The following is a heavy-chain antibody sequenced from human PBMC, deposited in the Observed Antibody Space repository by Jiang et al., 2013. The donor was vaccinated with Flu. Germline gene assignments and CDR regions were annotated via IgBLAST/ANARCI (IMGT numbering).Heavy chain of an antibody. D-gene: IGHD3-10*01. CDR2: IDPSDSYT. Sequence: GAEVKKPGESLRISCKGSGYSFTSYWISWVRQMPGKGLEWMGRIDPSDSYTNYSPSFQGHVTISADKSISTAYLQWSSLKASDTAMYYCARISWFGELLRRKYNWFDPWGQGTLVTVSS. CDR1: GYSFTSYW. CDR3: ARISWFGELLRRKYNWFDP. V-gene: IGHV5-10-1*01. J-gene: IGHJ5*02.